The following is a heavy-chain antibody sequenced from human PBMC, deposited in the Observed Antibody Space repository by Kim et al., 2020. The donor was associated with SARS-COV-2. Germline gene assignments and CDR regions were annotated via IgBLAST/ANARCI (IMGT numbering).Heavy chain of an antibody. Sequence: SETLSLTCAVYGGSFSGYHWSWVRQPPGKGLEWIGEIHHSGSINYNPSLKSRVTISIDTSKKQFSLKLTSVTSADTCFYYCARGRAGVVPSPSLGIGPHYDYFIMDVWGHGTTVTVSS. V-gene: IGHV4-34*01. CDR2: IHHSGSI. D-gene: IGHD3-10*01. J-gene: IGHJ6*02. CDR1: GGSFSGYH. CDR3: ARGRAGVVPSPSLGIGPHYDYFIMDV.